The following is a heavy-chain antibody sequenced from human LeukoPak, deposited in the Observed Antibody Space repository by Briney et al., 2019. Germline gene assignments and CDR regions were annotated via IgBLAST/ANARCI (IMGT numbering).Heavy chain of an antibody. CDR1: GYTFTCYY. CDR2: SNPNSAGT. Sequence: ALVKLSCKASGYTFTCYYMHWVRQAPGQGLERMGWSNPNSAGTNYAQKFQGRVTMTRDTSISTASTDLSSLRSEDTAVYYCARASPSTVPPRPPDHWPQGPRVTVSS. V-gene: IGHV1-2*02. J-gene: IGHJ1*01. CDR3: ARASPSTVPPRPPDH. D-gene: IGHD4-11*01.